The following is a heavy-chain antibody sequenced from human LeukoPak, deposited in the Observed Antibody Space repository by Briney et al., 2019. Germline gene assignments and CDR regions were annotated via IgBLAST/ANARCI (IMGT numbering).Heavy chain of an antibody. CDR1: ASTFSSYT. Sequence: GGSLRLSCSVSASTFSSYTMSWVRQAPGKGLEWVSYISNSGSQINYGDSVKGRFTISRDNAKSSVYLQMNSLRAEDTAVYYCASGYDYVWGSFHYKGYFDYWGQGILVTVSS. D-gene: IGHD3-16*02. V-gene: IGHV3-11*01. CDR2: ISNSGSQI. CDR3: ASGYDYVWGSFHYKGYFDY. J-gene: IGHJ4*02.